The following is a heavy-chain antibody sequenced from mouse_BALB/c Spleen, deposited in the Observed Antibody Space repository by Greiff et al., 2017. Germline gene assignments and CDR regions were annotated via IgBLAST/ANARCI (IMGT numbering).Heavy chain of an antibody. Sequence: EVKVVESGGGLVKPGGSLKLSCAASGFTFSSYAMSWVRQTPEKRLEWVASISSGGSTYYPDSVKGRFTISRDNARNILYLQMSSLRSEDTAMYYCARGHYGYDEYYYFDYWGQGTTLTVSS. CDR3: ARGHYGYDEYYYFDY. J-gene: IGHJ2*01. CDR2: ISSGGST. V-gene: IGHV5-6-5*01. D-gene: IGHD2-2*01. CDR1: GFTFSSYA.